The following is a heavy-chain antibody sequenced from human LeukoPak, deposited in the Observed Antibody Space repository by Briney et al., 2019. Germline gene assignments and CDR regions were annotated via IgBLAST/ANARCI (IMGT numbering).Heavy chain of an antibody. Sequence: GGTLRLSCAASGFAFSSYGMSSVRQAPGKGLEWVSAISGSGGSTYYADSVKGRFTISRDNSKNTVSLQMESLRAEDTALYYCAKDYAVGSIDYWGQGTLVTVSS. CDR2: ISGSGGST. V-gene: IGHV3-23*01. D-gene: IGHD3-16*01. J-gene: IGHJ4*02. CDR1: GFAFSSYG. CDR3: AKDYAVGSIDY.